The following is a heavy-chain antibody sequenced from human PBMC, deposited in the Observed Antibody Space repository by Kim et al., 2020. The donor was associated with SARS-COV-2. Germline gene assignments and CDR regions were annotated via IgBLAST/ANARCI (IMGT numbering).Heavy chain of an antibody. CDR1: GGSISSSNW. Sequence: SETLSLTCAVSGGSISSSNWWSWVRQPPGKGLEWIGEIYHSGSTNYNPSLKSRVTISVDKSKNQFSLKLSSVTAADTAVYYCARANPVKQRYYYYYYGMDVWGQGTTVTVSS. D-gene: IGHD4-17*01. CDR3: ARANPVKQRYYYYYYGMDV. CDR2: IYHSGST. V-gene: IGHV4-4*02. J-gene: IGHJ6*02.